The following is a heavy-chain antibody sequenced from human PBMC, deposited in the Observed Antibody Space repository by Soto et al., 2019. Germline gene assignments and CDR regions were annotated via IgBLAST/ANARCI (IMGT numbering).Heavy chain of an antibody. J-gene: IGHJ5*02. CDR3: TRGAFRGDETGGWFDP. CDR1: GFTFSNYW. Sequence: EVQLVESGGGLVQPGGSLRLSCAASGFTFSNYWMHWVRQAPGKGLVWVSRINGDGSTTDYAASVEGRFTIYRANAKTTRYQQMISLRGEGTAVYYCTRGAFRGDETGGWFDPWGQGTLVTVSS. V-gene: IGHV3-74*01. D-gene: IGHD5-12*01. CDR2: INGDGSTT.